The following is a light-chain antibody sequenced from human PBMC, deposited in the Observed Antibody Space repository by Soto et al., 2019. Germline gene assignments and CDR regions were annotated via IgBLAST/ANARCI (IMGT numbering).Light chain of an antibody. J-gene: IGKJ1*01. CDR2: KAS. V-gene: IGKV1-5*03. CDR1: QSISSW. CDR3: QQYNSSPT. Sequence: DIQMTQSPSTLSASVGDRVTITCRASQSISSWLAWYQQKPGKAPKLLIYKASSLESGVPSRFSGGGSGTEFTLTIRSLQPDDFATYYCQQYNSSPTFGQGTNVDIK.